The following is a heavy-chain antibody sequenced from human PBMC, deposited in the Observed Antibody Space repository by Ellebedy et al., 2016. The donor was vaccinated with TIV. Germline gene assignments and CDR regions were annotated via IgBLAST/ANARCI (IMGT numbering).Heavy chain of an antibody. J-gene: IGHJ4*01. Sequence: GGSLRLXXAASGFTFSNFWMSWVRQAPGKGLEWVANIKEDGGEKYYADSVKGRFTMSRDNAKNSLYLQLNSLRAEDTAVYYCARSPATGTVDYWGHGTLVTVSS. CDR2: IKEDGGEK. V-gene: IGHV3-7*01. D-gene: IGHD1-1*01. CDR1: GFTFSNFW. CDR3: ARSPATGTVDY.